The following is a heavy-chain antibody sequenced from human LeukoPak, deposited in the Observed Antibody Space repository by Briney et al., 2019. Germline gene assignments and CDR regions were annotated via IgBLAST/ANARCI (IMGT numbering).Heavy chain of an antibody. D-gene: IGHD2-21*01. J-gene: IGHJ4*02. V-gene: IGHV4-59*08. Sequence: SETLSLTCTVSGGSISSYYWSWIRQPPGKGLEWIGYIYYSGSTNHNPSLKSRVTISLDTSKNHFSLNLRSMQASDTAVYYCARAFCVGECFVLHIFFDSWGQGTLVTVSS. CDR2: IYYSGST. CDR1: GGSISSYY. CDR3: ARAFCVGECFVLHIFFDS.